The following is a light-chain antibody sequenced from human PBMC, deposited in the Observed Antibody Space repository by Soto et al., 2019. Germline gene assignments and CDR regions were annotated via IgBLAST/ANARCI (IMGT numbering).Light chain of an antibody. Sequence: TLSLYQREVDTLSSSSSQSVDNYLAWYQQKPGQAPRLLIYDVSNRATGTPARFSGSGSGTDFTLSISSLVHEDYAVYDCHAVCERPLISFGHGT. CDR2: DVS. V-gene: IGKV3-11*01. CDR3: HAVCERPLIS. J-gene: IGKJ5*01. CDR1: QSVDNY.